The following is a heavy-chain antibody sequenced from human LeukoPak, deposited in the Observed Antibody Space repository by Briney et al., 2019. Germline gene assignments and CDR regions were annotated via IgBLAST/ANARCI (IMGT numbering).Heavy chain of an antibody. V-gene: IGHV3-66*01. CDR2: IYSGGST. J-gene: IGHJ4*02. CDR3: ARDKEDTAMALDY. Sequence: QPGGSLRLSCAASGFTVSSNYMSWVRQAPGKGLEWVSVIYSGGSTYYGDSVKGRFTISRDNSKNTLYLQMGSLRAEDMAVYYCARDKEDTAMALDYWGQGTLVTVSS. CDR1: GFTVSSNY. D-gene: IGHD5-18*01.